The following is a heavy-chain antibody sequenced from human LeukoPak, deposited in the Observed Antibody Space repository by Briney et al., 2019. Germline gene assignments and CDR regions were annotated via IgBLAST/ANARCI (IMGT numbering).Heavy chain of an antibody. CDR2: INHSGST. CDR1: GGSFSGYY. D-gene: IGHD3-3*01. J-gene: IGHJ6*03. Sequence: NPSETLSLTCAVYGGSFSGYYWSWIRQPPGKGLEWIGEINHSGSTNYNPSLKSRVTISVDTSKNQFSLKLSSVTAADTAVYYCARDASLRSAFLHYYYYMDVWGKGTTVTVSS. V-gene: IGHV4-34*01. CDR3: ARDASLRSAFLHYYYYMDV.